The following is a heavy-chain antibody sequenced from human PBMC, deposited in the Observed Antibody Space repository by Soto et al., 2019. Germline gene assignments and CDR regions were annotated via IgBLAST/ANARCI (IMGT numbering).Heavy chain of an antibody. CDR1: GFSLSTSGVG. CDR3: AHRPIAVAGKGGFDY. J-gene: IGHJ4*02. Sequence: QITLKESGPTLVKPTQTLTLTCTFSGFSLSTSGVGVGWIRQPPGKALEWLALIYWYDDKRYSPSLKTRLTITTDTTKNQVVLTMAKMDPVDTATYYCAHRPIAVAGKGGFDYWGQGTLVTVSS. V-gene: IGHV2-5*01. D-gene: IGHD6-19*01. CDR2: IYWYDDK.